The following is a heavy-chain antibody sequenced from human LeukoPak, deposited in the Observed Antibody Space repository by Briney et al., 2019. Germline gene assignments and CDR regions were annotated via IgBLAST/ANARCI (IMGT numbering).Heavy chain of an antibody. CDR1: GIYISNNT. V-gene: IGHV3-23*01. Sequence: GLLSPSAAAAGIYISNNTHGLGRPAPREGVEWVSVISVSGSRAYYADFVKGRFTVSRDNSKNTVLLQMNSLRVEDTAVYYCTKDHDGMHAWGQGTTVTVSS. J-gene: IGHJ6*02. CDR3: TKDHDGMHA. CDR2: ISVSGSRA.